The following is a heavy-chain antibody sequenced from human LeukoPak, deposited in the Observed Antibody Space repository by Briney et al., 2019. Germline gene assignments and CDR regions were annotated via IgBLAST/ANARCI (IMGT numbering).Heavy chain of an antibody. V-gene: IGHV3-48*04. Sequence: PGGSLRLSCAASGFTFSSYSMNWVRQAPGKGLEWVSYISSSSSTIYYADSVKGRFTISRDDAKNSLYLQMNSLRAEDTAVYYCVGSSSSGAFDIWGQGTMVTVSS. D-gene: IGHD6-13*01. CDR1: GFTFSSYS. CDR3: VGSSSSGAFDI. CDR2: ISSSSSTI. J-gene: IGHJ3*02.